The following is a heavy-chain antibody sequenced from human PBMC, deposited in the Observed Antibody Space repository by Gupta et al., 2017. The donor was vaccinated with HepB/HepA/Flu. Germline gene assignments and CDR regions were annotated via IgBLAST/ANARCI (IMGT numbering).Heavy chain of an antibody. Sequence: QVQLQQWGAGLLKPSETLSLTCAVYGGSFSGYYWSWIRQPPGKGLEWIGEINHSGSTNYNPSLKSRVIISVDTSKNQFSLKLSSVTAADTAVYYCARGPLPVSKFDPWGQGTLVTVSS. CDR3: ARGPLPVSKFDP. D-gene: IGHD2-8*01. J-gene: IGHJ5*02. CDR1: GGSFSGYY. CDR2: INHSGST. V-gene: IGHV4-34*01.